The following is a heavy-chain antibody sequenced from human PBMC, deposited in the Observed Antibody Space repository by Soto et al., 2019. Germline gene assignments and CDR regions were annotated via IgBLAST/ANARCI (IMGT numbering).Heavy chain of an antibody. D-gene: IGHD5-18*01. V-gene: IGHV4-30-4*01. J-gene: IGHJ4*02. CDR2: IYYSGST. Sequence: SETLSLTCTVSGGSISSGDYYWSWIRQPPGKGLEWIGYIYYSGSTYYNPSLKSRVTISVDTSKNQFSLKLSSVTAADTAVYYCASTRGYSYGLGYYFDYWGQGTLVTVSS. CDR1: GGSISSGDYY. CDR3: ASTRGYSYGLGYYFDY.